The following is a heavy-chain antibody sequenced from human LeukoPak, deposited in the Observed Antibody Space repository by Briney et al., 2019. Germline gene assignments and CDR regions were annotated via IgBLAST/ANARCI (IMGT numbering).Heavy chain of an antibody. D-gene: IGHD2-15*01. CDR3: ARVPEYCSGGSCQRGFDY. V-gene: IGHV3-30*02. CDR1: GFTFSTHG. Sequence: GGSLRLSCAASGFTFSTHGMHWVRQAPGKGLEWVAFIRYDGINKYYADSVKGRFTISRDNSKNTLYLQMNSLRAEDTAVYYCARVPEYCSGGSCQRGFDYWGQGTLVTVSS. J-gene: IGHJ4*02. CDR2: IRYDGINK.